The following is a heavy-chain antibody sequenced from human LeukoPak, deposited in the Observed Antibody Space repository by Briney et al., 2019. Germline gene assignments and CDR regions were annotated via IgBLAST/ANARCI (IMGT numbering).Heavy chain of an antibody. J-gene: IGHJ5*02. CDR3: ARGVNGTGPRFDP. D-gene: IGHD1-20*01. CDR2: IYPGDPES. CDR1: GYTFTSYW. V-gene: IGHV5-51*01. Sequence: GESLKISCKGSGYTFTSYWIGWVRQMPGKGLEWMGIIYPGDPESRYSPSFQGQVTMSADKSISTAYLQWSSLKASDTAMYYCARGVNGTGPRFDPWGQGTLITVS.